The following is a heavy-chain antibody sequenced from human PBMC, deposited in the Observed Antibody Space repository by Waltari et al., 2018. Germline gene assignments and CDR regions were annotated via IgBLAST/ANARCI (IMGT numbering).Heavy chain of an antibody. CDR3: ARDSYGSYTLLY. CDR1: GFTFSSYG. J-gene: IGHJ4*02. CDR2: IWYDGSNK. V-gene: IGHV3-33*01. Sequence: QVQLVESGGGVVQPGRSLRLSCAASGFTFSSYGMHWVRQAPGKGLGWGAGIWYDGSNKYYADSVKGRFTISRDNSKNTLYLQMNSLRAEDTAVYYCARDSYGSYTLLYWGQGTLVTVSS. D-gene: IGHD1-26*01.